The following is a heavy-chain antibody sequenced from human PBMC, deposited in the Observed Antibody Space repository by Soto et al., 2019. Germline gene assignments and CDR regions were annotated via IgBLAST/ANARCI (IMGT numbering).Heavy chain of an antibody. CDR2: IYHSGST. Sequence: SETLSLTCAVSGGSISSGGYSWSWIRQPPGKGLEWIGYIYHSGSTYYNPSLKSRVTISVDRSKNQFSLKLSSVTAADTAVYYCARQIYDILTGQNVWFDPWGQGTLVTVSS. CDR3: ARQIYDILTGQNVWFDP. CDR1: GGSISSGGYS. D-gene: IGHD3-9*01. V-gene: IGHV4-30-2*01. J-gene: IGHJ5*02.